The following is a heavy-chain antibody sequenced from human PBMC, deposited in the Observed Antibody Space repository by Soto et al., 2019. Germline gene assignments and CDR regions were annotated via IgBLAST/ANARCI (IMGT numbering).Heavy chain of an antibody. J-gene: IGHJ4*02. V-gene: IGHV3-30-3*01. Sequence: QVQLVESGGGVVQPGRSLRLSCAASGFTFSSYAMHWVRQAPGKGLEWVAVISYDGSNKYYADSVKGRFTISRDNSENTLYLQMNSLRAEDTAVYYCARERDIVVVPAATPGYWGQGTLVTVSS. CDR2: ISYDGSNK. CDR3: ARERDIVVVPAATPGY. CDR1: GFTFSSYA. D-gene: IGHD2-2*01.